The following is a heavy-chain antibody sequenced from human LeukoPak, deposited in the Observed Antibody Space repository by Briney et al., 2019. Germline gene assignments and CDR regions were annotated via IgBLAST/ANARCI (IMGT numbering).Heavy chain of an antibody. Sequence: GGSLRLSCAASGFTFSSYWMSWVRLAPGKGLEWMANIKQDGSEIYYVDSVKGRFTISRDNAKNSLYLQMNTLRAEDTAVYYCARVPITYYYGSGSYFCGMDVWGKGTTVSVSS. V-gene: IGHV3-7*03. CDR3: ARVPITYYYGSGSYFCGMDV. J-gene: IGHJ6*04. CDR1: GFTFSSYW. D-gene: IGHD3-10*01. CDR2: IKQDGSEI.